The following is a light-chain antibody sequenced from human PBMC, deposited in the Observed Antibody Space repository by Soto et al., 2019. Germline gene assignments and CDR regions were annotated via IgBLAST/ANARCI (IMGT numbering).Light chain of an antibody. Sequence: QSVLTQPPSVSGAPGQRVTISCTGSGSNIGAGYDVHWYQQLPGTAPKLLIYGNSNRPSGVPDRFSSSKSGTSASLAITGLQAEDEADYYCQSYDSSLSGSVFGGGTKLTVL. V-gene: IGLV1-40*01. CDR2: GNS. CDR3: QSYDSSLSGSV. CDR1: GSNIGAGYD. J-gene: IGLJ2*01.